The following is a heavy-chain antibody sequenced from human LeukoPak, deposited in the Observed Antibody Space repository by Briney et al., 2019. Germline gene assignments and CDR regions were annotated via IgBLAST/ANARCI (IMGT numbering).Heavy chain of an antibody. Sequence: ASVKVSCKTSGYTFTSYYVSWVRQAPGQGLEWMGWISGYNAKTKYVQKFQGRITMTIDTSTTTAYMELRSLTSDDTAVYYCARVRDYYASSDYSDYWGQGTLVTVSS. CDR2: ISGYNAKT. J-gene: IGHJ4*02. D-gene: IGHD3-22*01. CDR1: GYTFTSYY. V-gene: IGHV1-18*04. CDR3: ARVRDYYASSDYSDY.